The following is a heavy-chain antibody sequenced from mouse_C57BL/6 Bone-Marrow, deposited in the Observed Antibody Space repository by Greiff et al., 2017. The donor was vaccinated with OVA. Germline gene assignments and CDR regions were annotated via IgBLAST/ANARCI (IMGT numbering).Heavy chain of an antibody. CDR1: GYTFTTSP. J-gene: IGHJ3*01. D-gene: IGHD2-4*01. CDR2: FYPCNDDT. CDR3: ARPGDYDRDWLAY. Sequence: QVQLQQSGAELVKPGASVKMSCKASGYTFTTSPIEWMKQNPGKGLEWIGNFYPCNDDTKYNEKFKGKATLTVEKSSSTAYLELSRLTSDDSAVSYVARPGDYDRDWLAYWDRGTLITVSA. V-gene: IGHV1-47*01.